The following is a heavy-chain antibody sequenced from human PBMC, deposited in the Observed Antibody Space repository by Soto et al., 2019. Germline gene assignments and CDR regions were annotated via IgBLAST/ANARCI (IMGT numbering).Heavy chain of an antibody. D-gene: IGHD5-18*01. V-gene: IGHV3-23*01. CDR1: GFTFSRFA. CDR3: AKERHSYGSFDY. Sequence: EVQLLESGGGLVQPGGSLRLSCAASGFTFSRFAMSWVRQAPGKGLERVSGISGRGDSTYYVNSVKGRFTISRDNSKNALFLQMHSLRAEDTAVYDCAKERHSYGSFDYWGQGSLVSVSS. J-gene: IGHJ4*02. CDR2: ISGRGDST.